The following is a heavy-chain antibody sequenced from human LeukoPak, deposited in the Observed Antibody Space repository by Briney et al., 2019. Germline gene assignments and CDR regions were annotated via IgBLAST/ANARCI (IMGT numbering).Heavy chain of an antibody. J-gene: IGHJ6*03. CDR3: ARDGSSGYYSYYYYMDV. Sequence: SETLSLTCTVSGGSLSSYYWSWIRQPAGKGLEWIGRIYTSGSTNYNPSLKSRVTMSVDTSKNQFSLKLSSVTAADTAVYYCARDGSSGYYSYYYYMDVWGKGTTVTISS. D-gene: IGHD3-22*01. CDR2: IYTSGST. CDR1: GGSLSSYY. V-gene: IGHV4-4*07.